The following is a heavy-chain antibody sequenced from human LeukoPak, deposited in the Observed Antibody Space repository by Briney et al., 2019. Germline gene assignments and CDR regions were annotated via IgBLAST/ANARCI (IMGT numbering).Heavy chain of an antibody. CDR1: GGSISSSSYY. D-gene: IGHD5-12*01. J-gene: IGHJ4*02. V-gene: IGHV4-39*07. CDR2: IYYSGST. CDR3: ARVSGYDWESFYDY. Sequence: SETLSLTCTVSGGSISSSSYYWGWIRQPPGKGLECIGSIYYSGSTYYNPSLKSRVTISVDTSKNQFSLKLSSVTAADTAVYYCARVSGYDWESFYDYWGQGTLVTVSS.